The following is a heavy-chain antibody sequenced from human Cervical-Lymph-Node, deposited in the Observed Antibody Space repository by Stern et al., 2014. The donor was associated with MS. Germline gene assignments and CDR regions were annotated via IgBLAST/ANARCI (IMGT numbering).Heavy chain of an antibody. D-gene: IGHD6-6*01. V-gene: IGHV1-18*04. Sequence: QVQLVQSGAEVKKPGASVKVSCKASGYTFTSYGISWVRPAPGHGLEWMGWISAYNGNTNYAQKLQGRVTMTTDTSTSTAYMELRSLRSDDTAVYYCARLGLIEYSSSRDDYWGQGTLVTVSS. CDR3: ARLGLIEYSSSRDDY. CDR1: GYTFTSYG. CDR2: ISAYNGNT. J-gene: IGHJ4*02.